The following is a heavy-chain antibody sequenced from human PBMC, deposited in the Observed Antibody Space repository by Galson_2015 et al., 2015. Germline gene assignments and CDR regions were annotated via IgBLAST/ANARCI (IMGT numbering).Heavy chain of an antibody. CDR1: GFTFSSYE. V-gene: IGHV3-48*03. J-gene: IGHJ4*02. D-gene: IGHD1-26*01. CDR2: ISSSGTTR. Sequence: SLRLSCAASGFTFSSYEMNWVRQAPGKGLEWVAYISSSGTTRYYADSVKGRFTISRDNAKNSLYLQMNSLRAEDTAVYYCARDRPGELEDSFFYYWGQGTLLTVSS. CDR3: ARDRPGELEDSFFYY.